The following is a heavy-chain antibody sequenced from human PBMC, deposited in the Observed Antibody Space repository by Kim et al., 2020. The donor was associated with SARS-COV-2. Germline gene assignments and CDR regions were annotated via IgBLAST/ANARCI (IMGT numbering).Heavy chain of an antibody. D-gene: IGHD1-7*01. J-gene: IGHJ4*02. Sequence: ADSVKGRFTNSRDNSKNTQYLQMNRLRAEDTAVYYCAKDAIQTPEQELFDYWGQGTLVTVAS. CDR3: AKDAIQTPEQELFDY. V-gene: IGHV3-23*01.